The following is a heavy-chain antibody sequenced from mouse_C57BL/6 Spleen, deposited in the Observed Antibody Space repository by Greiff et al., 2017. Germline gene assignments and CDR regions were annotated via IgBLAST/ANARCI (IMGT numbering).Heavy chain of an antibody. CDR3: ARSLVELRYAMDY. D-gene: IGHD1-1*01. V-gene: IGHV1-82*01. J-gene: IGHJ4*01. CDR2: IYPGDGDT. CDR1: GYAFSSSW. Sequence: VMLVESGPELVKPGASVKISCKASGYAFSSSWMNWVKQRPGKGLEWIGRIYPGDGDTNYNGKFKGKATLTAAKSSSTAYMQLSSLTCEDSAVYVCARSLVELRYAMDYWGQGTSVTVSS.